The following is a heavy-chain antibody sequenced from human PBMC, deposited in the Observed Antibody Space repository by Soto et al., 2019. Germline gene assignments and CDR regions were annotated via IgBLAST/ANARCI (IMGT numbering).Heavy chain of an antibody. V-gene: IGHV1-69*01. J-gene: IGHJ6*02. D-gene: IGHD2-2*01. Sequence: QVQLVQSGAEVKKPGSSVKVSCKASGGTFSSYAISWVRQAPGQGLEWMGGIIPIFGTANYAQKFQGRVTITADESTSTAYMELSSLRSEDTAVYYCARDLVAAPLSTCWLKMSRCYYYGMDVWGQGTTVTVSS. CDR1: GGTFSSYA. CDR3: ARDLVAAPLSTCWLKMSRCYYYGMDV. CDR2: IIPIFGTA.